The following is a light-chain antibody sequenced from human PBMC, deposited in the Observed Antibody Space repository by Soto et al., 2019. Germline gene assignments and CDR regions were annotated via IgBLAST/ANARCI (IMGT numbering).Light chain of an antibody. CDR3: QQATSFPLT. CDR2: DAS. J-gene: IGKJ4*01. CDR1: QDVSTW. Sequence: DIQMFQSPSSVSASVGDRVTITCRASQDVSTWLAWYQQKPGKAPKLLIYDASSLQRGVPLRFSGSGSGTDFSLTISSLQPEDFATYYCQQATSFPLTFGGGTKVEIK. V-gene: IGKV1-12*01.